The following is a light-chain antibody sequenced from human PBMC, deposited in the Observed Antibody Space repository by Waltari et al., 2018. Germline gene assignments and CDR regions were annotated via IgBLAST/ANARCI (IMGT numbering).Light chain of an antibody. V-gene: IGLV2-14*01. Sequence: QSALTQPASVSGSPGQSITISCTGTSNDVGLYNYVSWYQQHPGKAPKLMIYDVSNRPSVVSNRFSGSKSGNTASLTISGLQAEDEADYYCSSFTSSSTYVVFGGGTKLTVL. J-gene: IGLJ2*01. CDR3: SSFTSSSTYVV. CDR1: SNDVGLYNY. CDR2: DVS.